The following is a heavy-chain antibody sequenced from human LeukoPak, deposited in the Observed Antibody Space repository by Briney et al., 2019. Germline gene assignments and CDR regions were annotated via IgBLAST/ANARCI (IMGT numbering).Heavy chain of an antibody. CDR2: IYSRSKWYN. CDR3: ARTYSGSYYGWFDP. V-gene: IGHV6-1*01. J-gene: IGHJ5*02. CDR1: GDSVASKSAA. D-gene: IGHD1-26*01. Sequence: SQTLSLTCALSGDSVASKSAAWNWIRQSPSRGLEWLGSIYSRSKWYNDYAESVKSRITISPDTSKNQFSLQLNSVTPEDTAVYYCARTYSGSYYGWFDPWGQGTLVTVSS.